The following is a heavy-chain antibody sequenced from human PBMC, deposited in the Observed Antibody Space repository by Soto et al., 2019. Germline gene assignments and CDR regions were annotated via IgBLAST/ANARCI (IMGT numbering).Heavy chain of an antibody. J-gene: IGHJ4*02. D-gene: IGHD3-16*01. V-gene: IGHV3-9*02. CDR2: INWNSDRI. CDR1: EFTSPDQS. CDR3: IKESTPGGLNY. Sequence: EVQVVESGGGLVQPGGSLRLSCVVSEFTSPDQSMHWIRQAPGKGLEWVSGINWNSDRIGYGDSVKGRFTVSRDNAKNSLYLQMNSLRDEDTAIYYCIKESTPGGLNYWGQGTLVTVSS.